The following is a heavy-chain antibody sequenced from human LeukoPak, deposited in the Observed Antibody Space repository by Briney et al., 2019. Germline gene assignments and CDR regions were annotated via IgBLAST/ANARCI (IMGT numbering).Heavy chain of an antibody. CDR2: INWNGGST. Sequence: GGSLRLSCAASGFTFSSYEMNWVRQAPGKGLEWVSGINWNGGSTGYADSVKGRFTISRDNAKNSLYLQMNSLRAEDTAVYYCAIDTAMAHWGQGTLVTVSS. J-gene: IGHJ4*02. CDR3: AIDTAMAH. V-gene: IGHV3-20*04. D-gene: IGHD5-18*01. CDR1: GFTFSSYE.